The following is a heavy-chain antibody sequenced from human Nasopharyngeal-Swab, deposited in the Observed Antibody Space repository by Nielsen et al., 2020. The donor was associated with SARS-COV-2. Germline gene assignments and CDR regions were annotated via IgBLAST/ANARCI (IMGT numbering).Heavy chain of an antibody. V-gene: IGHV4-34*01. CDR2: INHSGST. D-gene: IGHD1-7*01. Sequence: RQAPGKGLEWIGEINHSGSTNYNPSLKSRVTISVDTSKNQFSLKLSSVTAAGTAVYYCARRTRYSITGTRGGFPVWGKGTTVTVSS. CDR3: ARRTRYSITGTRGGFPV. J-gene: IGHJ6*04.